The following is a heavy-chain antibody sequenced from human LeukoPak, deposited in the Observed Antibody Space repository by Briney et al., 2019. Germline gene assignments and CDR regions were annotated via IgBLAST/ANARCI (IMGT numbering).Heavy chain of an antibody. J-gene: IGHJ6*03. D-gene: IGHD2-2*01. CDR1: GGSISSFH. CDR2: IYTNGST. V-gene: IGHV4-4*09. Sequence: PSETLSLTCTVSGGSISSFHWTWIRQSPRKGLEWIGYIYTNGSTNYNPSLKSRVTLSVDASKNQFSLKLISVTAADTAVYYCARLSQYQLLFYYFYYYMDVWVKGTTVIVSS. CDR3: ARLSQYQLLFYYFYYYMDV.